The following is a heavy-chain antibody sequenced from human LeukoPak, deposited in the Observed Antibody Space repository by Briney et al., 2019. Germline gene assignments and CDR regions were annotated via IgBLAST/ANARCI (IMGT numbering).Heavy chain of an antibody. V-gene: IGHV4-61*02. D-gene: IGHD6-19*01. CDR3: ARDHLYSSGWYLGYDAFDI. CDR1: GSSISSGSYY. CDR2: IYTSGST. Sequence: SETLSLTCTVSGSSISSGSYYWSWIRQPAGKGLEWIGRIYTSGSTNYNPSLKSRVTISVDTSKNQFSLKLSSVTAADTAVYYCARDHLYSSGWYLGYDAFDIRGQGTMVTVSS. J-gene: IGHJ3*02.